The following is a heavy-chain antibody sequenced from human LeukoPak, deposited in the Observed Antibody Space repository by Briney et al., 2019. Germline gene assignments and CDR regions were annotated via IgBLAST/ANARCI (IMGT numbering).Heavy chain of an antibody. D-gene: IGHD1-26*01. CDR3: ARQVIVGTSTGAFDS. J-gene: IGHJ3*02. CDR2: IYTSGST. CDR1: GGSISSGSYY. V-gene: IGHV4-61*02. Sequence: SQTLSLTCTVSGGSISSGSYYWSWIRQPAGKGLEWIGRIYTSGSTNYNPSLKSRVTISVDTSKNQFSLKLSSVTAADTAVYYCARQVIVGTSTGAFDSWGQGTMVTVSS.